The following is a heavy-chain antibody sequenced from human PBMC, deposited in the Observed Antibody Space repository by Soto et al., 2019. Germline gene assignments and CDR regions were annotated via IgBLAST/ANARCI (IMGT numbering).Heavy chain of an antibody. V-gene: IGHV1-18*01. CDR1: GYTFYSHG. Sequence: QAQLVQSGAEVRKPGASVKVSCKASGYTFYSHGISWVRQAPGQGLEWMGRINADYGNTQYAQKFRGRVTMTTDTSTTTVYMELTNLRSDDTAVYYCARCIQGDYYYGTDVWGQGTTVTVYS. J-gene: IGHJ6*02. CDR2: INADYGNT. CDR3: ARCIQGDYYYGTDV. D-gene: IGHD5-18*01.